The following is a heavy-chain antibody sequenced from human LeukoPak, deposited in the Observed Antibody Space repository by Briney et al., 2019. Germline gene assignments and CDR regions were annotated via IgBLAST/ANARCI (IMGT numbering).Heavy chain of an antibody. J-gene: IGHJ4*02. V-gene: IGHV3-7*01. CDR1: GLTFSSFW. Sequence: GGSLILSCSASGLTFSSFWMGWVRQAPGKGLEWVASIRWDDERHHVDSVTGRFSVSRDNAKNSLYLQMNSLRAEDTAVYFCSRITTNGYFEYWGQGALVTVSS. D-gene: IGHD1-1*01. CDR2: IRWDDER. CDR3: SRITTNGYFEY.